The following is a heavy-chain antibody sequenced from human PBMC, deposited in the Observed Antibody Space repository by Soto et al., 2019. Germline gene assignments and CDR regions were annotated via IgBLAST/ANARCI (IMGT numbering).Heavy chain of an antibody. J-gene: IGHJ6*02. D-gene: IGHD1-1*01. CDR2: IYHSGST. CDR1: GGSISSGGYS. V-gene: IGHV4-30-2*01. Sequence: SETLSLTCAVSGGSISSGGYSWNWIRQPPGKGLEWIGYIYHSGSTYYNPSLKSRVTISVDRSKNQFSLKLSSVTAADTAVYYCARGQEHWRTNYYYYGMDVWGQGTTVTVS. CDR3: ARGQEHWRTNYYYYGMDV.